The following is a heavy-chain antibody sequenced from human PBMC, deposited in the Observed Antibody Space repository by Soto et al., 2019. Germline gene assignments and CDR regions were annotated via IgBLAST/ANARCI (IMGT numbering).Heavy chain of an antibody. CDR1: GYSFNTYW. CDR2: IYPDDSDI. Sequence: GESLKISCKGSGYSFNTYWIGWVRQMPGKGLEWMGVIYPDDSDIRYSPSFQGQVTISADKSISTAYLQWSSLKASDSGIYYCARRTGLLYSDWGRGTLVTVSS. CDR3: ARRTGLLYSD. D-gene: IGHD2-21*01. J-gene: IGHJ4*02. V-gene: IGHV5-51*01.